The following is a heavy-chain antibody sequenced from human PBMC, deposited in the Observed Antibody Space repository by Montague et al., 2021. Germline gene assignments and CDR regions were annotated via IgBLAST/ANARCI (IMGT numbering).Heavy chain of an antibody. D-gene: IGHD4-11*01. CDR2: IYPGDSDV. CDR1: GYTFSDYW. V-gene: IGHV5-51*01. J-gene: IGHJ4*02. CDR3: ARLALKDYTGRGPLGN. Sequence: QSGAEVKKPGESLKISCKAPGYTFSDYWIAWVRQMPGKGLDWMGIIYPGDSDVKYSPSFQGQVTISVDKSVTTAYLQLTSLRASDSAMYYCARLALKDYTGRGPLGNWGQGTLVTVSS.